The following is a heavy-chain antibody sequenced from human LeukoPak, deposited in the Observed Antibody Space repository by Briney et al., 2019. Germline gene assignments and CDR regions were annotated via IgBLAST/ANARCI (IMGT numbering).Heavy chain of an antibody. CDR1: GFTFSSYG. Sequence: PGGSLRLSCAASGFTFSSYGMHWVRQAPGKGLEWVAFIRYDGSNKYYADSVKGRFTISRDNSKNTLYLQMNSLRAEDTAVYYCAKDQGVEVFYYYYMDVWGKGTTVTVSS. V-gene: IGHV3-30*02. J-gene: IGHJ6*03. CDR3: AKDQGVEVFYYYYMDV. CDR2: IRYDGSNK. D-gene: IGHD2-15*01.